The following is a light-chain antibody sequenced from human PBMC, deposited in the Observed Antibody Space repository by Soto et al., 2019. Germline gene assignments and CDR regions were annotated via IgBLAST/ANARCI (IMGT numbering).Light chain of an antibody. Sequence: QSALTQPPSASGSPRQSITISCTGTSSDVGGYNFVSWYQHHPGKAPKVLIFEVSKRPSGVADRFSGSKSGNTASLTVSGLQAEDEADYYCSSYAGSNVYVFGTGTKLTVL. CDR1: SSDVGGYNF. V-gene: IGLV2-8*01. CDR2: EVS. CDR3: SSYAGSNVYV. J-gene: IGLJ1*01.